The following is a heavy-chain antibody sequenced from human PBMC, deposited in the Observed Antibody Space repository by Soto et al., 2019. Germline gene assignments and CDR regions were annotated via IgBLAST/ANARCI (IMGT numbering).Heavy chain of an antibody. V-gene: IGHV4-31*03. J-gene: IGHJ6*02. CDR2: IYYSGST. CDR1: GGSISSGGYY. Sequence: QVQLQESGPGLVKPSQTLSLTYTVSGGSISSGGYYWSWIRQHPGKGLEWIGYIYYSGSTYYNPSLKSRVTISVDTSKNQFSLKLSSVTAADTAVYYCARGGRRSPVMDVWGQGTTVTVSS. CDR3: ARGGRRSPVMDV.